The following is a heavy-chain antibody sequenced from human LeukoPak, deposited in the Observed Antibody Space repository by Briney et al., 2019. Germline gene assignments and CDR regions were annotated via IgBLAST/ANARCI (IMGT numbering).Heavy chain of an antibody. J-gene: IGHJ1*01. D-gene: IGHD3-22*01. CDR1: GGSISSGGYF. CDR2: IYYSGST. Sequence: SETLSLTCTVSGGSISSGGYFWSWIRQHPGKGLEWIGCIYYSGSTYYNPSLKGRVTISVDTSKNQFSLRLSSVTAADTAIYYCASVSYDTSLQHWGQGTLVTVSS. V-gene: IGHV4-31*03. CDR3: ASVSYDTSLQH.